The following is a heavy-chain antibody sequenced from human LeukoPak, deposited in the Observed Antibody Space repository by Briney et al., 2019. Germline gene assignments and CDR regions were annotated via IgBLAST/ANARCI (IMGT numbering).Heavy chain of an antibody. CDR1: GYTFTNYG. D-gene: IGHD6-19*01. CDR2: ISAYNGNT. V-gene: IGHV1-18*01. Sequence: ASVNVSCKASGYTFTNYGISWVRQAPGQGLEWMGWISAYNGNTNYAQNLQGRVTITTDTSTSTAYMELRSLRSDDTAVYYCARDRSGIERWLDFDYWGQGALVTVSS. CDR3: ARDRSGIERWLDFDY. J-gene: IGHJ4*02.